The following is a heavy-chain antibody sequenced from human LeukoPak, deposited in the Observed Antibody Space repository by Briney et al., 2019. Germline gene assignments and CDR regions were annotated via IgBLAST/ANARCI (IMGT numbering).Heavy chain of an antibody. J-gene: IGHJ4*02. V-gene: IGHV3-43*02. CDR3: AKDKLISGWLDY. D-gene: IGHD6-19*01. CDR1: GLTFDDYA. CDR2: ISGDGGST. Sequence: GGSLRLSCAASGLTFDDYAMHWVRQAPGKGLEWVSLISGDGGSTYYADSVKGRFTISRDNSKNSLYLQMNRLRTEDTALYYCAKDKLISGWLDYWGQGTLVTVSS.